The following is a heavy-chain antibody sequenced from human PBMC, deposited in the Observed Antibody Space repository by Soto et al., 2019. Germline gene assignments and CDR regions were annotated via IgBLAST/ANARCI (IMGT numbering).Heavy chain of an antibody. D-gene: IGHD1-26*01. Sequence: SETLSLTCTVSGGSISSGGYYWSWIRQHPGKGLEWIGYIYYSGSTYYNPSLKSRVTISVDTSKNQFSLKLSSVTAADTAVYYCARTNSGSYWGRWVFDYWGQGTLVTVSS. CDR3: ARTNSGSYWGRWVFDY. CDR1: GGSISSGGYY. V-gene: IGHV4-31*03. CDR2: IYYSGST. J-gene: IGHJ4*02.